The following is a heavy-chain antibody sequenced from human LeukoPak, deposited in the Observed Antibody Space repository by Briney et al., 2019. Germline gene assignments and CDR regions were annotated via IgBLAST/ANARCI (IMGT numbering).Heavy chain of an antibody. CDR1: GGSFSGYY. J-gene: IGHJ6*03. Sequence: SETLSLTCAVYGGSFSGYYWSWIRQPPGKGLGWIGEINHSGSTNYNPSLKSRVTISVDTSKNQFSLKLSSVTAADTAVYYCARGLTGTYYYYYYYMDVWGKGTTVTVSS. D-gene: IGHD1-7*01. CDR2: INHSGST. V-gene: IGHV4-34*01. CDR3: ARGLTGTYYYYYYYMDV.